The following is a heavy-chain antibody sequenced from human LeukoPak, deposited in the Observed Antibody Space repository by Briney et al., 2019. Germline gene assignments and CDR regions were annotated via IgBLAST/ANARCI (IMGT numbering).Heavy chain of an antibody. CDR1: GFTFSSYW. D-gene: IGHD3-10*02. J-gene: IGHJ4*02. Sequence: GGSLRLSCAASGFTFSSYWMHWVRQAPGKGLVWVSRINSDGSSTSYADSVKGRFTISRDNAKNSLYLQMNSLRAEDTAVYYCARGTMFPYYFDYWGQGTLVTVSS. CDR3: ARGTMFPYYFDY. V-gene: IGHV3-74*01. CDR2: INSDGSST.